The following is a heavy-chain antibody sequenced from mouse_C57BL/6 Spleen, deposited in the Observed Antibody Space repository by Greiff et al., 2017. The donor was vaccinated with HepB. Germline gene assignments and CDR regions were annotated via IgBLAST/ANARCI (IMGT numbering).Heavy chain of an antibody. CDR3: ARGVSLDY. V-gene: IGHV1-52*01. CDR1: GYTFTSYW. CDR2: IDPSDSET. J-gene: IGHJ2*01. Sequence: VQLQQPGAELVRPGSSVKLSCKASGYTFTSYWMHWVKQRPIQGLEWIGNIDPSDSETHYNQKFKDKATLTVDKSPSTAYMQLSSLTSEDSAVYYCARGVSLDYWGQGTTLTVSS.